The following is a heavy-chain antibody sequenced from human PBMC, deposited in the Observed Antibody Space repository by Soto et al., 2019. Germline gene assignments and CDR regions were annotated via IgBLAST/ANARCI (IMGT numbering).Heavy chain of an antibody. D-gene: IGHD6-13*01. J-gene: IGHJ5*02. CDR2: ISYSGNT. CDR1: GGSISSTNYY. Sequence: PSETLSLTCIVSGGSISSTNYYWGWIRQPPGKGLEWIGSISYSGNTYYSPSLKSRVTISVDTSKNQFSLELSSVTATDTAVYYCARRGARIAAVGTSSWFDPWGQGTLVTVSS. V-gene: IGHV4-39*01. CDR3: ARRGARIAAVGTSSWFDP.